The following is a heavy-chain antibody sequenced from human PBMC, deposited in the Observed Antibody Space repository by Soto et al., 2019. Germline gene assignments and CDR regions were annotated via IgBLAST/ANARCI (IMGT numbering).Heavy chain of an antibody. CDR3: ARDRGRVYDILTGYYNRPDY. D-gene: IGHD3-9*01. CDR2: INPSGGST. CDR1: RYTFTSYY. V-gene: IGHV1-46*01. J-gene: IGHJ4*02. Sequence: ASVKASCKASRYTFTSYYMHWVRQAPEQGLEWMGIINPSGGSTSYAQKFQGRVTMTRDTSTSTVYMELSSLRSEDTAVYYCARDRGRVYDILTGYYNRPDYWGQGTLVTVSS.